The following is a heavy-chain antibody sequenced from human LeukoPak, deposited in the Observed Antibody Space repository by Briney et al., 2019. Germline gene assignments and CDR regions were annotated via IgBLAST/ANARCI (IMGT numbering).Heavy chain of an antibody. V-gene: IGHV3-9*01. CDR3: AKAVAGKGGFDY. CDR1: GFTFDDYD. D-gene: IGHD6-19*01. Sequence: GGSLRLSCAASGFTFDDYDMHWVRQAPGKGLEWVSGISWNSGSIGYADSVKGRFTISRDNAKNSLYLQMNSLRAEDTALYYCAKAVAGKGGFDYWGQGTLVTVSS. CDR2: ISWNSGSI. J-gene: IGHJ4*02.